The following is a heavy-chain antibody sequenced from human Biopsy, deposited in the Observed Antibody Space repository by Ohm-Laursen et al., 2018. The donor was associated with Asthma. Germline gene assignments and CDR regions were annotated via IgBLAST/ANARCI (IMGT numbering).Heavy chain of an antibody. D-gene: IGHD3-22*01. CDR3: ARPYYDSSGYYYENLSFDY. V-gene: IGHV1-3*01. J-gene: IGHJ4*02. CDR1: GYTFTSYA. Sequence: ASVKVSCNASGYTFTSYAMHWVRQAPGQRLEWMGWINAGNGNTKYSQKFQGRVTITRDTSASTAYMELGSLGSEDTAVYYCARPYYDSSGYYYENLSFDYWGQGTLVTVSS. CDR2: INAGNGNT.